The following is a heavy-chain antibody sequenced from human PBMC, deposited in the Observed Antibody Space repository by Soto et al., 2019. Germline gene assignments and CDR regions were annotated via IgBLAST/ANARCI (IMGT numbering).Heavy chain of an antibody. CDR1: GDSIRSINNY. V-gene: IGHV4-30-4*08. J-gene: IGHJ4*02. CDR3: VTVNLVGAAYYFDY. Sequence: PSETLSLTCTVSGDSIRSINNYWGWIRQPPGKGLESIGYVYYSGTTYSHPSLNSRVSISVDTSENQFSLRLTSVTAADTAVYYCVTVNLVGAAYYFDYWGPGTLVTVSS. D-gene: IGHD1-26*01. CDR2: VYYSGTT.